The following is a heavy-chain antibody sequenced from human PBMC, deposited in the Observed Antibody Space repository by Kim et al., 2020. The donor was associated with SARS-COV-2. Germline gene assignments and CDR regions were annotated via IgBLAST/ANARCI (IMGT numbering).Heavy chain of an antibody. D-gene: IGHD6-6*01. Sequence: GGSLRLSCAASGFTFSSYAMHWVRQAPGKGLEWVAVISYDGSNKYYADSVKGRFTISRDNSKNTLYLQMNSLRAEDTAVYYCARDHARIYSSSSFHWYF. J-gene: IGHJ2*01. CDR2: ISYDGSNK. CDR1: GFTFSSYA. CDR3: ARDHARIYSSSSFHWYF. V-gene: IGHV3-30-3*01.